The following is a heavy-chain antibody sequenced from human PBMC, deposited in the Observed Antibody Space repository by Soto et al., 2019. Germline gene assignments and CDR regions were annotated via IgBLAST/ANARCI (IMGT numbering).Heavy chain of an antibody. V-gene: IGHV4-59*08. CDR3: ARQGWVAAAGTGDFDY. D-gene: IGHD6-13*01. CDR1: GGSIGGYY. CDR2: IYYSGST. J-gene: IGHJ4*02. Sequence: PSETLSLTCSVSGGSIGGYYGSWIRQPPGKGLEWIGYIYYSGSTYYNPSLKSRVTISVDTSKNQFSLKLSSVTAADTAVYYCARQGWVAAAGTGDFDYWGQGTLVTVSS.